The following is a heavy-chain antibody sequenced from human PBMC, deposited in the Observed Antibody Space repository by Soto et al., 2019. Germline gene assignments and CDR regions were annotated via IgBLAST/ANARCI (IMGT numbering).Heavy chain of an antibody. V-gene: IGHV4-39*01. CDR3: ARISVASRYMDV. CDR1: GGSISSSSYY. D-gene: IGHD5-12*01. CDR2: FYYNGST. J-gene: IGHJ6*03. Sequence: QLQLEESGPGLVKPSETLSLTCTVSGGSISSSSYYWGWIRQSPGKGLEWIGSFYYNGSTYYSPSLRSRVTISGDTSRKQISLRLSSVTAADTAVYYCARISVASRYMDVWGKGTTVTVSS.